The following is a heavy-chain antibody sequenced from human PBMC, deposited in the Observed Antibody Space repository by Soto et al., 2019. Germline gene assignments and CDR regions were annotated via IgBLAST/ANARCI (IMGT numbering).Heavy chain of an antibody. J-gene: IGHJ6*02. V-gene: IGHV1-69*04. D-gene: IGHD2-2*01. CDR1: GGAFSSYT. Sequence: PVKVSCKASGGAFSSYTISWVRQAPGQGLEWMGRIIPILGIANYAQKFQGRVTITADESTSTAYMELSSLRSEDTAVYYCAREGLVLVPTTVNSDYYYYAMDVWGQGTTVTVSS. CDR2: IIPILGIA. CDR3: AREGLVLVPTTVNSDYYYYAMDV.